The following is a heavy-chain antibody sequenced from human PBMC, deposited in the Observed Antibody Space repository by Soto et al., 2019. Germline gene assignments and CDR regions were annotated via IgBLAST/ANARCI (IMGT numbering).Heavy chain of an antibody. J-gene: IGHJ4*02. CDR2: IAVYNGET. CDR3: ARARGEYEEYYFDI. CDR1: GYTFTSYG. V-gene: IGHV1-18*04. Sequence: ASVKVSCKTSGYTFTSYGIAWVRQAPGQGLEWMGSIAVYNGETNYAQKFQGRVIMTTDTSTSTVSMEVRSLTSDDTAVYYCARARGEYEEYYFDIWGQGTLVTVSS. D-gene: IGHD4-17*01.